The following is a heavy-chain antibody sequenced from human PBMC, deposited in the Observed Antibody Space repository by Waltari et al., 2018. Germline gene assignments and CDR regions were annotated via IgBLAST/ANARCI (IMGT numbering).Heavy chain of an antibody. CDR1: GGSIDSGSYY. Sequence: QVQLQESGPGLVKPSQTLSLPCTVSGGSIDSGSYYRSWIRQPAGKGLEWIGRSYTSGSTNYNPSLKSRVTISVDTSKNQFSLNLSSVTAADTAVYYCARGPLLSKVDYWGQGTLVTVSS. V-gene: IGHV4-61*02. CDR2: SYTSGST. CDR3: ARGPLLSKVDY. D-gene: IGHD1-26*01. J-gene: IGHJ4*02.